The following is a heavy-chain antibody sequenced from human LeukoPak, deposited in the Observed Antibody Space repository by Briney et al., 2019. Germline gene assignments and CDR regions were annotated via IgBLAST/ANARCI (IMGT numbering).Heavy chain of an antibody. CDR1: GYTFTSYY. J-gene: IGHJ5*02. CDR3: ARVTGGRYCSTTSCYMRGWFDP. V-gene: IGHV1-69*13. D-gene: IGHD2-2*02. CDR2: IIPIFGTA. Sequence: ASVKVSCKASGYTFTSYYMHWVRQAPGQGLEWMGGIIPIFGTANYAQKFQGRVTITADESTRTAYMELSSLRSEDTAVYYCARVTGGRYCSTTSCYMRGWFDPWGQGTLVTVSS.